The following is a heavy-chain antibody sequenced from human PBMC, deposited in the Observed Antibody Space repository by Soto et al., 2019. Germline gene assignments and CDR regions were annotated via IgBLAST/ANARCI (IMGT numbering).Heavy chain of an antibody. CDR1: GASVTSGSYY. D-gene: IGHD1-26*01. V-gene: IGHV4-61*01. CDR2: MYYRGST. CDR3: ARVSWEFRFDP. J-gene: IGHJ5*02. Sequence: QVQLQESGPGLVKPSETLSLTCTVSGASVTSGSYYWSWIRQPPGKGLEWIGYMYYRGSTNYNPSLKSRVAISVDTSTNQVSLNVSSVTAADTAVYYCARVSWEFRFDPWGQGTLVTVSS.